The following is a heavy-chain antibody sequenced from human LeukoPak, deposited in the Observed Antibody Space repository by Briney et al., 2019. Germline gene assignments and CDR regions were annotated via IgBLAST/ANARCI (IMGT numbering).Heavy chain of an antibody. Sequence: SETLSLTCTVSGGSVTTSSYYWGWIRQPPGKGLEWIGSMSHSGSAFYNPSLNSRVSISVDTSKNQFSLRVTSVTAADTALYYCARRSLREAYNRFDPWGQGTLVTVSS. CDR3: ARRSLREAYNRFDP. D-gene: IGHD3-10*01. J-gene: IGHJ5*02. V-gene: IGHV4-39*01. CDR1: GGSVTTSSYY. CDR2: MSHSGSA.